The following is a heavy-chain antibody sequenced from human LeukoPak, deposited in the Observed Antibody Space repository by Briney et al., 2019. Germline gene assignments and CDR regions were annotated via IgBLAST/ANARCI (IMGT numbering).Heavy chain of an antibody. J-gene: IGHJ5*02. Sequence: SETLSLTCTVSGGSISSSSYYWGWLRQPPGTGLEWIGSIYYSGSTYYNPSLKSRVTISVDTSKNQFSLKLSSVTAADTAVYYCARSPELRSWFDPWGQGTLVTVSS. D-gene: IGHD1-7*01. V-gene: IGHV4-39*07. CDR2: IYYSGST. CDR3: ARSPELRSWFDP. CDR1: GGSISSSSYY.